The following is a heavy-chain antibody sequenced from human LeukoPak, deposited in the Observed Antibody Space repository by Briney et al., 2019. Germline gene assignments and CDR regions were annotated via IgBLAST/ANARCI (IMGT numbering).Heavy chain of an antibody. CDR3: TRGLVV. Sequence: PGGSLRLSCAGSGFTFSEYEVNWVRQAPGKGLEWVSDISSGGTTIFYADSVKGRFTISRDNAKNSPYLQMNSLRDEDTAIYYCTRGLVVWGQGALVTVSS. CDR2: ISSGGTTI. V-gene: IGHV3-48*03. D-gene: IGHD2-2*01. J-gene: IGHJ4*02. CDR1: GFTFSEYE.